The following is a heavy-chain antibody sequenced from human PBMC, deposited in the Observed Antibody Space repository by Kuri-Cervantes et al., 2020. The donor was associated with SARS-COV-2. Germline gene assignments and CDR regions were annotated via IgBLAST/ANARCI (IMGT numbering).Heavy chain of an antibody. CDR2: MSYDGTNK. CDR3: AGATAVPYFHH. D-gene: IGHD4-17*01. Sequence: GGSLRLSCAASGFTFKNYAIHWVRQAPGKGLEWVALMSYDGTNKYYADSVKGRFTISRDNSKSTLYLQMNSLRPADTAVYYCAGATAVPYFHHWGQGTLVTVSS. J-gene: IGHJ1*01. CDR1: GFTFKNYA. V-gene: IGHV3-30*04.